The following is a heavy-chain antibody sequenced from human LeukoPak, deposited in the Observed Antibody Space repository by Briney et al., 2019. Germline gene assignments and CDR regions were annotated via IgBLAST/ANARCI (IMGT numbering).Heavy chain of an antibody. J-gene: IGHJ3*02. V-gene: IGHV5-51*01. CDR3: ARPRSHRMEAAFDI. D-gene: IGHD2-15*01. Sequence: GESLKISCKGSGYSFTSYWIGWVRQMPGKGLEWMGIIYPGDSDTRYSPSFQGQVTISADKSIRTAYLQWSSLKASVTAMYYCARPRSHRMEAAFDIWGQGTMVTVSS. CDR2: IYPGDSDT. CDR1: GYSFTSYW.